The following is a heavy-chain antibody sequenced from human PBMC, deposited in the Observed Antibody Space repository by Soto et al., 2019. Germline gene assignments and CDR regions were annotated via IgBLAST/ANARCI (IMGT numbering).Heavy chain of an antibody. CDR1: GFKFEDFA. Sequence: EVQLVESGGGLVQPGSSLRLSCGASGFKFEDFAIHWVRQSPGKGLEWVSGISYNSAAIGYRASVKGRFTISRDNAKRSLYLEMNSLRPDDTAVYYCAKAIYWGFDYWGQGTLVTVAS. CDR3: AKAIYWGFDY. V-gene: IGHV3-9*01. J-gene: IGHJ4*02. D-gene: IGHD2-21*01. CDR2: ISYNSAAI.